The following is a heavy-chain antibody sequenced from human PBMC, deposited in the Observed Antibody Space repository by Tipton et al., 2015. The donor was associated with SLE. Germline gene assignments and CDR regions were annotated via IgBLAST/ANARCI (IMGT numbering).Heavy chain of an antibody. D-gene: IGHD2-8*01. V-gene: IGHV4-59*01. CDR2: VYYSGST. CDR1: GGSMSSYY. Sequence: TLSLTYTVSGGSMSSYYWNWIRQAPGKGLEWVGYVYYSGSTKYNPSLKSRVTISIDTSKSQFSLNLSSVTAADTAVYYCARDPTNADCSDGVCPPTDTFDIWGQGTMVTVSS. J-gene: IGHJ3*02. CDR3: ARDPTNADCSDGVCPPTDTFDI.